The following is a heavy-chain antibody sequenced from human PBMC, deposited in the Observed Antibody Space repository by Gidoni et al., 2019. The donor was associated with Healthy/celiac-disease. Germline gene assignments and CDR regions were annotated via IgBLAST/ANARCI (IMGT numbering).Heavy chain of an antibody. D-gene: IGHD6-13*01. CDR1: GGTFTSYA. Sequence: QVQLVPSVAEAQKPRSPVKVSCKASGGTFTSYAISWVRQAPGQGLEWMGGIISIFGTANYAQKFQGRVTITADESTSTAYMELSSLRSEDTAVYYCARSEGSSSWYENYYYYMDVWGKGTTVTVSS. V-gene: IGHV1-69*01. J-gene: IGHJ6*03. CDR2: IISIFGTA. CDR3: ARSEGSSSWYENYYYYMDV.